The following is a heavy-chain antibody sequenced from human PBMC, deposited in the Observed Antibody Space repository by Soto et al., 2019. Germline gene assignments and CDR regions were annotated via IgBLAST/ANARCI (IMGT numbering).Heavy chain of an antibody. Sequence: SETLSLTCTVSGGSVSSGSYYWSWIRQPPGKGLEWIGYIYYSGSTNYNPSLKSRVTISVDTSKNQFSLRLSSVTAADTAVYYCARETYYDFWSGHPNYYYYGMDVWGQGTTVTVSS. CDR3: ARETYYDFWSGHPNYYYYGMDV. D-gene: IGHD3-3*01. CDR1: GGSVSSGSYY. CDR2: IYYSGST. J-gene: IGHJ6*02. V-gene: IGHV4-61*01.